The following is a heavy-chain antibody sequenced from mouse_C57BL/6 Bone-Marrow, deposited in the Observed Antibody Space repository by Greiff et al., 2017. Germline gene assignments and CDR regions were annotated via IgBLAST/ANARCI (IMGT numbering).Heavy chain of an antibody. D-gene: IGHD1-1*02. CDR2: IYPGSGST. V-gene: IGHV1-55*01. CDR1: GYTFTSYW. Sequence: QVQLQQPGAELVKPGASVKMSCKASGYTFTSYWITWVKQRPGQGLEWIGDIYPGSGSTNYNEKFKSKATLTVDTSSSTAYMELSSLASEDSAVYYCASGSLYDMDYWGQGTSVTVSS. CDR3: ASGSLYDMDY. J-gene: IGHJ4*01.